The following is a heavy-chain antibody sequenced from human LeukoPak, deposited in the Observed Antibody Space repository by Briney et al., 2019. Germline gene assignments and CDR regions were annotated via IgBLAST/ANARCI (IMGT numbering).Heavy chain of an antibody. V-gene: IGHV4-4*02. J-gene: IGHJ5*02. Sequence: PSETLSFTCAVSGGSISSSNWWSWVRQPPGKGLEWIGEIYHSGSTNYNPSLKSRVTISVDTSKNQFSLKLSSVTAADTAVYYCARGHTVYYDFWSGQHNNWFDPWGQGTLVTVSS. D-gene: IGHD3-3*01. CDR2: IYHSGST. CDR1: GGSISSSNW. CDR3: ARGHTVYYDFWSGQHNNWFDP.